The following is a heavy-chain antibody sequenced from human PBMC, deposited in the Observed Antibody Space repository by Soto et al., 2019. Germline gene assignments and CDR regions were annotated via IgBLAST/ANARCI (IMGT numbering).Heavy chain of an antibody. CDR3: ATYGQHLMDS. Sequence: EVQLLESGGGLVQPGASLTLSCAASGFTFSNFAMKWVRQAPGKGLEWVSVIGNGGDGIHYADSVKGRFTISRDNSRNTMSLQINSLTVEDTAIYYCATYGQHLMDSWGQGTLVTVSS. CDR2: IGNGGDGI. D-gene: IGHD4-17*01. CDR1: GFTFSNFA. J-gene: IGHJ4*02. V-gene: IGHV3-23*01.